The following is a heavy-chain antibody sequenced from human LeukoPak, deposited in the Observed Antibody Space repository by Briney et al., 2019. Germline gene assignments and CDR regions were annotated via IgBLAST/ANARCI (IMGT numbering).Heavy chain of an antibody. CDR1: GYIFTSYG. Sequence: ASAKVSCKTSGYIFTSYGTSWVRQAPGQGLEWMGGISAYNGNTNYARKFQGRVTMTTDTSTSTAYMELRSLRFGDTAVYYCATHFYYYGSGSYYAFDPWGQGTLVTVSS. D-gene: IGHD3-10*01. V-gene: IGHV1-18*01. CDR3: ATHFYYYGSGSYYAFDP. CDR2: ISAYNGNT. J-gene: IGHJ5*02.